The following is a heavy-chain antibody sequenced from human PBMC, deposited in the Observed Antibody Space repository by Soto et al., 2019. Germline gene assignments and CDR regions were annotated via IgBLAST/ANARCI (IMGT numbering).Heavy chain of an antibody. Sequence: QVQLVQSGAEVKKPGASVKVSCKASGYTFTSYHLHWVRQAPGQGLEWVGVINPSTGAKSYALEFQGRITMNGDASTSTVYMELNSLTSEDTAVYYCARIGGQFDYWGQGTLVTVSS. CDR3: ARIGGQFDY. CDR2: INPSTGAK. V-gene: IGHV1-46*01. J-gene: IGHJ4*02. CDR1: GYTFTSYH. D-gene: IGHD3-16*01.